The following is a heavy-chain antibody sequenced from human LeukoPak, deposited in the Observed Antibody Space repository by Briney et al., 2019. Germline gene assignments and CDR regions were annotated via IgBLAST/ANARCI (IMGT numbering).Heavy chain of an antibody. D-gene: IGHD6-13*01. CDR3: ARVKSSSWYWAFDI. Sequence: PSETLSLTCTVSGGSLSSYYWSWIRQPPGKGLEWIGYIYYSGSTNYNPSLKSRVTISVDTSKNQFSLKLSSVTAADTAVYYCARVKSSSWYWAFDIWGQGTMVTVSS. J-gene: IGHJ3*02. CDR2: IYYSGST. V-gene: IGHV4-59*01. CDR1: GGSLSSYY.